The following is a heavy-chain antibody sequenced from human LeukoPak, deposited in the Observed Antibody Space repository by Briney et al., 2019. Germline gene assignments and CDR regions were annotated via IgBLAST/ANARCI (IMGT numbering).Heavy chain of an antibody. V-gene: IGHV5-51*01. CDR1: GYRFTNFW. CDR3: ARSYGSGSYNYYYYGMDA. J-gene: IGHJ6*04. CDR2: IYPGESDT. D-gene: IGHD3-10*01. Sequence: GEALKISCKGSGYRFTNFWIGWVRQGPGKGLEWIGSIYPGESDTIYSPSFQGQVTISADKSISTAYLQWSSLKASDTAMYYCARSYGSGSYNYYYYGMDAWGKGTTVTVSS.